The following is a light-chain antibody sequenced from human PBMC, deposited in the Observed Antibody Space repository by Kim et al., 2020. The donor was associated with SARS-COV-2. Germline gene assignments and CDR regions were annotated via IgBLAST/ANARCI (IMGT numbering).Light chain of an antibody. CDR3: QSYDSSLSGSV. Sequence: QRVTISCTGSSFNIGAGYDVHWYQQLPGTAPKLLIHGNSNRPSGVADRFSGSKSGTSASLAITGLQAEDEGDYYCQSYDSSLSGSVFGGGTQLTVL. J-gene: IGLJ3*02. V-gene: IGLV1-40*01. CDR2: GNS. CDR1: SFNIGAGYD.